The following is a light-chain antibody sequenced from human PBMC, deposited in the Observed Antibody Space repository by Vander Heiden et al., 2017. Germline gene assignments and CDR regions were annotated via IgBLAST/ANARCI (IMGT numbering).Light chain of an antibody. CDR2: SNN. Sequence: QSVSTHPPSASGTPGQRVTISCSGSSSNIGSNTVNWYQQLPGTAPKLLIYSNNQRPSGVPDRFSGSKSGTSASLAISGLQSEDEADYYCAAWDDSLNGWVFGGGTKLTVL. J-gene: IGLJ3*02. CDR3: AAWDDSLNGWV. V-gene: IGLV1-44*01. CDR1: SSNIGSNT.